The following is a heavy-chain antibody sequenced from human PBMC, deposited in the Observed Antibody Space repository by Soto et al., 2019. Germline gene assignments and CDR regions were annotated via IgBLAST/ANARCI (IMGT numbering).Heavy chain of an antibody. J-gene: IGHJ5*02. CDR1: GFTFSSYA. D-gene: IGHD6-6*01. Sequence: GGSLRLSCAASGFTFSSYAMSWVRQAPGKGLEWVSAISGSGGSTYYADSVKGRFTISRDNSKNTLYLQMNSLRAEDTAVYYCAKDEAGYSSSSMVADWFDPWGQGTLVTVSS. CDR2: ISGSGGST. CDR3: AKDEAGYSSSSMVADWFDP. V-gene: IGHV3-23*01.